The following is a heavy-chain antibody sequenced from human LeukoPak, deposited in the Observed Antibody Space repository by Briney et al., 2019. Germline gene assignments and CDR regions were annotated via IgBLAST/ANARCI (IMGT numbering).Heavy chain of an antibody. V-gene: IGHV3-9*01. D-gene: IGHD6-13*01. J-gene: IGHJ2*01. CDR1: GFTFDDYA. CDR3: AKSPSEGAAGTFGYFDL. CDR2: ISWNSGSI. Sequence: GRSLRLSCAASGFTFDDYAMHWVRQAPGKGLEWVSGISWNSGSIGYADSVKGRFTISRDNAKNSLYLQMNSLRAEDTALYYRAKSPSEGAAGTFGYFDLWGRGTLVTVSS.